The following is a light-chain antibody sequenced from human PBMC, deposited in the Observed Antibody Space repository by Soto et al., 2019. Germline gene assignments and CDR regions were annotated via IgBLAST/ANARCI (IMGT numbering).Light chain of an antibody. CDR1: SSDVGTYNY. Sequence: QSALTQPRSVSGAPGQSVTISCTGTSSDVGTYNYVSWYQQHPGKAPKLMIYDVSQRPSGVPDRFSGSKSGNTASLTISGRQAEDESDYYCCSYAGSDTSVFGGGTQLTVL. J-gene: IGLJ2*01. V-gene: IGLV2-11*01. CDR2: DVS. CDR3: CSYAGSDTSV.